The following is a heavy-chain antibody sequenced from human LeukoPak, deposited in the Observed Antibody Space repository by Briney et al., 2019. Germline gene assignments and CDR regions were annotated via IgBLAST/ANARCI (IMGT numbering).Heavy chain of an antibody. CDR3: ASGYSGYDGGSFDY. CDR2: INPNSGGT. J-gene: IGHJ4*02. Sequence: GASVKVSCKASGYTFTGYYMHWVRQAPGQGLEWMGWINPNSGGTNYAQKFQGRVTMTRDTSISTAYMELSSLRSEDTAVYYCASGYSGYDGGSFDYWGQGTLVTVSS. D-gene: IGHD5-12*01. V-gene: IGHV1-2*02. CDR1: GYTFTGYY.